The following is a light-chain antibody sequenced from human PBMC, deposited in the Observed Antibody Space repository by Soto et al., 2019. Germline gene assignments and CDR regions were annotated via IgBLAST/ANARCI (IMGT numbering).Light chain of an antibody. CDR1: SSDVGGYNY. J-gene: IGLJ1*01. CDR3: SSYTSSSTPGGV. CDR2: DVS. Sequence: QSVLTQPASVSGSPGQSITISCTGTSSDVGGYNYVSWYQQHPGKAPKLMIYDVSNRPSGVSNRFSGSKSGNTASLTISGLQAEEEPDYSCSSYTSSSTPGGVFGTGTKVTVL. V-gene: IGLV2-14*01.